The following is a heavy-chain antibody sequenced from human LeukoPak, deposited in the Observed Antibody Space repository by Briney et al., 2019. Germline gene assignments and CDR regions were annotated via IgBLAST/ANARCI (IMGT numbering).Heavy chain of an antibody. CDR3: AKVMDYGDYVRVSDYFDY. CDR1: GFTFSSYG. CDR2: IRYDGSNK. J-gene: IGHJ4*02. D-gene: IGHD4-17*01. Sequence: PGESLRLSCAASGFTFSSYGMHWVRQAPGKGLEWVAFIRYDGSNKYYADSVKGRFTISRDNSKNTLYLQMNSLRAEDTAVYYCAKVMDYGDYVRVSDYFDYWGQGTLVTVSS. V-gene: IGHV3-30*02.